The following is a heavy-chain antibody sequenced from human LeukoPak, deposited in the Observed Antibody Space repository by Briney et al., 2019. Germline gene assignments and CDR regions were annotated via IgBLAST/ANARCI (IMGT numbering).Heavy chain of an antibody. CDR3: ARDTGGNSPYYFDY. Sequence: PSETLSLTCTVSGGSISSYYWSWIRQPPGKGLEWIGYIYYSGSTNYNPSLKSRVTISVDTSKNQFSLKLSSVTAADTAVYSCARDTGGNSPYYFDYWGQGTLVTVSS. V-gene: IGHV4-59*01. J-gene: IGHJ4*02. D-gene: IGHD4-23*01. CDR1: GGSISSYY. CDR2: IYYSGST.